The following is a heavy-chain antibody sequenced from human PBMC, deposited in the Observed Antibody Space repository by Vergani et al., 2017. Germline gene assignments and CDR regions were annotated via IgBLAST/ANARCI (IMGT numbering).Heavy chain of an antibody. Sequence: QVRLEESGPGLVKPSETLSLTCSVSGYSIGSGFYWAWIRQSPGEGLQWLTSIHNRGTTYHNPSLKSRVSVSLDTSKNRFSLNLTSVAATDTAVYYCARVSRAAVYSWPDSWGQGTRVTVSA. CDR1: GYSIGSGFY. J-gene: IGHJ4*02. CDR3: ARVSRAAVYSWPDS. CDR2: IHNRGTT. V-gene: IGHV4-38-2*02. D-gene: IGHD6-13*01.